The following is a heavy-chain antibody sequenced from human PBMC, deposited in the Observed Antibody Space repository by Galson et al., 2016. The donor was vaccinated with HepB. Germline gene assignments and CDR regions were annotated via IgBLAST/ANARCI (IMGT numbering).Heavy chain of an antibody. V-gene: IGHV3-74*01. Sequence: SLRLSCAASGFTFSSYWMHWVRQAPGEEPVWVSCITSDGRPTGYESSVRGRFTISTDNAKNTLDLQMNSLRAEDTGVYYCVRGPEQGAAKWELLGYWGQGTLVAVSP. J-gene: IGHJ4*02. CDR2: ITSDGRPT. D-gene: IGHD1-26*01. CDR3: VRGPEQGAAKWELLGY. CDR1: GFTFSSYW.